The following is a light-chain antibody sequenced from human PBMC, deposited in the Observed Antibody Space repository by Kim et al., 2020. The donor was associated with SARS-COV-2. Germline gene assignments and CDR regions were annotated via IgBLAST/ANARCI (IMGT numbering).Light chain of an antibody. J-gene: IGKJ1*01. Sequence: ESVGDRVPITCRASQSVNSWLTWYQQKQGKAPKFLIYKASILESGVQSSFSGSGSGTEFTLPIRSLQPDDLSTYCSKYYGNYPWKFGQGTKVDIK. CDR3: KYYGNYPWK. CDR1: QSVNSW. V-gene: IGKV1-5*03. CDR2: KAS.